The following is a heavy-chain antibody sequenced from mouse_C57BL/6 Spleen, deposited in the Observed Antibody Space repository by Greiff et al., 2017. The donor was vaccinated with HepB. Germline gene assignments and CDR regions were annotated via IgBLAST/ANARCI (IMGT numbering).Heavy chain of an antibody. CDR2: NNPNNGGT. V-gene: IGHV1-22*01. Sequence: VQLQQPGPELVKPGASVKMSCKASGYTFTDYNMHWVKQSPGNSLEWIGYNNPNNGGTSYNQKFKSKATLTVNKSSSTAYMQLSSLTSEDSAVYYCARYNYCGCRGGYFGYWGQGTTLTVSS. D-gene: IGHD1-1*01. J-gene: IGHJ2*01. CDR1: GYTFTDYN. CDR3: ARYNYCGCRGGYFGY.